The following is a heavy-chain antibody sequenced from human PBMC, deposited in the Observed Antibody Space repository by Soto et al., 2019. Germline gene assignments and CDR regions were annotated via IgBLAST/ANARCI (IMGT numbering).Heavy chain of an antibody. V-gene: IGHV1-18*01. CDR3: ALLPYCTTVTCVYFDY. D-gene: IGHD2-8*01. CDR1: GYTFTNYG. CDR2: ISADSGAT. Sequence: QVQLVQSGPEVKNPGSSVKVSCKASGYTFTNYGITWVRQAPGQGLEWMGWISADSGATNYAQKVQERVTMTADTSTNTVYLELRSLRSDDTAVYYCALLPYCTTVTCVYFDYWGQGTLVAVSA. J-gene: IGHJ4*02.